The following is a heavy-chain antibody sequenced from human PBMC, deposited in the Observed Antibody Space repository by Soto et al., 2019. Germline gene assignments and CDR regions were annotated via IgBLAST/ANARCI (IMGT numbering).Heavy chain of an antibody. J-gene: IGHJ6*02. CDR2: IIPILGIA. CDR3: ARGVVAATPLPYYYYYGMDV. CDR1: GGTFSSYT. V-gene: IGHV1-69*02. D-gene: IGHD2-15*01. Sequence: SVKVSCKASGGTFSSYTISWVRQAPGQGLEWMGRIIPILGIANYAQKFQGRVTITADKSTSTAYMELSSLRSEDTAVYYCARGVVAATPLPYYYYYGMDVWGQGTTVTVSS.